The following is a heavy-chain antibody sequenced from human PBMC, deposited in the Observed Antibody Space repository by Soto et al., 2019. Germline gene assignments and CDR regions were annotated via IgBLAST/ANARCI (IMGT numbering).Heavy chain of an antibody. CDR3: ARIGVAATHYYYYGMDV. D-gene: IGHD2-15*01. J-gene: IGHJ6*02. V-gene: IGHV4-34*01. CDR2: INHSGST. CDR1: GGSFSGYY. Sequence: SETLSLTCAVYGGSFSGYYWSWIRQPPGKGLEWIGEINHSGSTNYNPSLKSRVTISVDTSKNQFSLKLSSVTAADTAVYYCARIGVAATHYYYYGMDVWGQGTTVTAP.